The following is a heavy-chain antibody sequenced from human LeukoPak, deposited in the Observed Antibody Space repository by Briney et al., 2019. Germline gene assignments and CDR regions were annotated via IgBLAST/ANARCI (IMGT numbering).Heavy chain of an antibody. CDR1: GGSFSGYY. V-gene: IGHV4-34*01. D-gene: IGHD6-13*01. Sequence: SETLSLTCAVYGGSFSGYYWTWIRQPPGKGLEWIGEIHYSGSATYNPSLKSRVTISVDTSKNQFSLQLNSVTPEDTAVYYCAREGMGSTWTANWFDPWGQGTLVTVSS. CDR2: IHYSGSA. J-gene: IGHJ5*02. CDR3: AREGMGSTWTANWFDP.